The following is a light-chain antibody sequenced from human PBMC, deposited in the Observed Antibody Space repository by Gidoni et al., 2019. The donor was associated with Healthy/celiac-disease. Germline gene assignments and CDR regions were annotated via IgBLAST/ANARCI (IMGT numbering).Light chain of an antibody. J-gene: IGLJ2*01. CDR1: SSDVGGYNY. CDR2: EVS. Sequence: SALTQPASLSGSPGRSITISCTGTSSDVGGYNYVSWYQQHPGKAPKLMIYEVSNRPSGVSNRFSGSKSGNTASLTISGLQAEDEADYYCSSYTSSSTVVFGGGTKLTVL. CDR3: SSYTSSSTVV. V-gene: IGLV2-14*01.